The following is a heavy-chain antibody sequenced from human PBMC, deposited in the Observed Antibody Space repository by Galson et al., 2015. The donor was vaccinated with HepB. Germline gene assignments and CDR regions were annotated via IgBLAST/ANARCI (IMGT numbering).Heavy chain of an antibody. D-gene: IGHD4-17*01. J-gene: IGHJ1*01. Sequence: SLRLSCAASGFTFSSYWMSWVRQAPGKGLEWVANIKQDGSEKYYVDSVKGRFTISRDNAKNSLYLQMNSLRAEDTAVYYCARTKHDYGDYGRPFGGVASFQHWGQGTLVTVSS. CDR1: GFTFSSYW. CDR3: ARTKHDYGDYGRPFGGVASFQH. V-gene: IGHV3-7*03. CDR2: IKQDGSEK.